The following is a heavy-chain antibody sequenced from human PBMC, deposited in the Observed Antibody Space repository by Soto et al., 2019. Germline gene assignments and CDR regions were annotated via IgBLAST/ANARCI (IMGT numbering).Heavy chain of an antibody. Sequence: ASVKVSCKASGYTFTSYAMHWVRQAPGQRLEWMGWINAGNGNTKYSQKFQGRVTITRDTSASTAYMELSSLRSEDTAVYYCARDVGTYYYGSGSSRPTEYDFDYWGQGTLVTGSS. CDR3: ARDVGTYYYGSGSSRPTEYDFDY. D-gene: IGHD3-10*01. CDR2: INAGNGNT. V-gene: IGHV1-3*01. CDR1: GYTFTSYA. J-gene: IGHJ4*02.